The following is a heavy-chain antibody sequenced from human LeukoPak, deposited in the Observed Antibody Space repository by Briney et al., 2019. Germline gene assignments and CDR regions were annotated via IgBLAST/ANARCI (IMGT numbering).Heavy chain of an antibody. CDR3: ARDVWFGEVYHWFDP. J-gene: IGHJ5*02. CDR2: IYHSGST. D-gene: IGHD3-10*01. CDR1: GYSISSGYY. V-gene: IGHV4-38-2*02. Sequence: SETLSLTCTVSGYSISSGYYWGWIRQPPGKGLEWIGSIYHSGSTYYNPSLKSRVTISVDTSKNQFSLKLSSVTAADTAVYYCARDVWFGEVYHWFDPWGQGTLVTVSS.